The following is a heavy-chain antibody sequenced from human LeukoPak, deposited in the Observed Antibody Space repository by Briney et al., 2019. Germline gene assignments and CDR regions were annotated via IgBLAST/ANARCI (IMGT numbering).Heavy chain of an antibody. CDR2: IGSGGST. Sequence: GGSLRLSCVASGVTISNQAMSWVRQAAGKGLEWVSTIGSGGSTYYADTVKGRFTISRDNSKNTLSLQMNSLRAEDTAVYYCAKRGTAGSWNPEDYWGQGTLVTVSS. V-gene: IGHV3-23*01. CDR1: GVTISNQA. J-gene: IGHJ4*02. D-gene: IGHD1-1*01. CDR3: AKRGTAGSWNPEDY.